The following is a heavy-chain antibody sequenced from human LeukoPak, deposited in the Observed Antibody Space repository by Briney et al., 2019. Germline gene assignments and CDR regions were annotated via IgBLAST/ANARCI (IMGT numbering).Heavy chain of an antibody. D-gene: IGHD3-22*01. CDR1: GGSISSYY. Sequence: SETLSLTCTVSGGSISSYYWSWIRQPPGKGLEWIGYIYYSGSTNYNPSLKSRVTISVDTSKNQFSLKLSSVTAADTAVYYCARESYYYDSSGYSTDAFDIWGQGTMVTVSS. J-gene: IGHJ3*02. CDR3: ARESYYYDSSGYSTDAFDI. V-gene: IGHV4-59*12. CDR2: IYYSGST.